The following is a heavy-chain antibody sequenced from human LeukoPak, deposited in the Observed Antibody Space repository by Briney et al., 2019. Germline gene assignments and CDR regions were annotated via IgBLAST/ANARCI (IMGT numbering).Heavy chain of an antibody. CDR1: GYSISSGYY. Sequence: PSETLSLTCSVSGYSISSGYYWGWIRQPPGQGLEWIGSIYHSGSTYYNTSLKSRVTISVDTSKNQFSLKLNSVTAADTAVYYCATGWSGYYWTTWGQGTLVAVSS. J-gene: IGHJ5*02. D-gene: IGHD3-3*01. V-gene: IGHV4-38-2*02. CDR3: ATGWSGYYWTT. CDR2: IYHSGST.